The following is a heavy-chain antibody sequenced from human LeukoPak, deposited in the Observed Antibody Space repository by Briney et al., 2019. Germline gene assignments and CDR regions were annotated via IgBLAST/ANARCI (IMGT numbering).Heavy chain of an antibody. V-gene: IGHV4-4*07. J-gene: IGHJ4*02. CDR1: GVSISTYY. D-gene: IGHD3-3*01. Sequence: PSETLSLTCTVSGVSISTYYWTWIRQPAGKGLEWIGRIYSTGNTNYNPSLESRVTMSIDTSKNQFSLKLTSVTAADTAVYYCAREGVVKGYFDYWGQGTLVTVSS. CDR3: AREGVVKGYFDY. CDR2: IYSTGNT.